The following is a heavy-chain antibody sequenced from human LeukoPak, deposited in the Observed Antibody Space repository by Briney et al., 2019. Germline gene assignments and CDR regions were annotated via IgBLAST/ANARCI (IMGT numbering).Heavy chain of an antibody. CDR2: IYYSGST. J-gene: IGHJ2*01. CDR3: AIGSGSHFDL. CDR1: GGSISSYY. D-gene: IGHD3-22*01. V-gene: IGHV4-59*08. Sequence: SETLSLTCAVSGGSISSYYWSWIRQPPGKGLQWIGYIYYSGSTNYNPSLKSRVTISVDTSKNQFSLKLSSVTAADTAVYYCAIGSGSHFDLWGRGTLVTVSS.